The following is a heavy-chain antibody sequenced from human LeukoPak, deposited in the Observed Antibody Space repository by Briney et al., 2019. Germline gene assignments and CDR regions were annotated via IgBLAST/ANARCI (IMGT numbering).Heavy chain of an antibody. D-gene: IGHD3-9*01. CDR1: GFTFSSYG. CDR2: ISYDGSNK. J-gene: IGHJ4*02. V-gene: IGHV3-30*18. Sequence: PGGSLRLSCAASGFTFSSYGMHWVRQAPGKGLEWVAVISYDGSNKYYADSVKGRFTISRDNSKNTLYLQMNSLRAEDTAVYYCAKDFVRYFDWLPFAFDYWGQGTLVTVSS. CDR3: AKDFVRYFDWLPFAFDY.